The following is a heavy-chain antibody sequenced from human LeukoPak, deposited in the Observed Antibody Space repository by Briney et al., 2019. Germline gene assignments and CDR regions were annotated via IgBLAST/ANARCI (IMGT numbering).Heavy chain of an antibody. CDR2: INHSGST. Sequence: PAETLSLTCAVYGGSFSGYYWSWIRQPPGKGLEWIGEINHSGSTNYNPSLRSRVTISVDTSKNQFSLKLTSVTAADTAVYYCARGVYNYGSDCYFDLWAVAPWSLSPQ. CDR1: GGSFSGYY. V-gene: IGHV4-34*01. J-gene: IGHJ2*01. CDR3: ARGVYNYGSDCYFDL. D-gene: IGHD5-18*01.